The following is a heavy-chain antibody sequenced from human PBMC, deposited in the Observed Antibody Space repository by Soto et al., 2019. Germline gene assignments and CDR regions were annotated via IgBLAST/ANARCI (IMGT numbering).Heavy chain of an antibody. J-gene: IGHJ4*02. Sequence: ASVKVSCKASGGTFSSYAISWVRQAPGQGLEWMGGIIPIFGTANYAQKFQGRVTITADESTSTAYMELSSLRSEDTAVYYCARDGSGYYDSSAEVGYFDYWGQGTLVTVSS. CDR2: IIPIFGTA. CDR3: ARDGSGYYDSSAEVGYFDY. D-gene: IGHD3-22*01. V-gene: IGHV1-69*13. CDR1: GGTFSSYA.